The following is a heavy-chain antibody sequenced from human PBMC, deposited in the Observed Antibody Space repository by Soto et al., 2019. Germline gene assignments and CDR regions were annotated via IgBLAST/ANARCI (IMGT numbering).Heavy chain of an antibody. CDR1: GYXFTSYW. CDR3: ARPVAAQYGMDV. CDR2: IDPSYSYT. Sequence: EXLKISCKCSGYXFTSYWVIWVRQMPGKGLEWMGRIDPSYSYTNYSPSFQGHVTISADKSISTAYLQWSSIKAPDNAMYYCARPVAAQYGMDVWGQGTTGPVS. V-gene: IGHV5-10-1*01. J-gene: IGHJ6*02. D-gene: IGHD6-13*01.